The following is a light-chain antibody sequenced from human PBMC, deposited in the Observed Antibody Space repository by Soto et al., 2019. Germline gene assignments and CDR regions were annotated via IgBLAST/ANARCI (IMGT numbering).Light chain of an antibody. Sequence: DIQMTQSPSSLSASVGDRVTITCRASQSINSYLNWYQQKPGRAPKLLIYAASILQSGVPSRFSGSGSGTEFTLTISSLQREDFATYSCQQSYSNPIFTFGPGTTVEI. CDR3: QQSYSNPIFT. CDR2: AAS. CDR1: QSINSY. V-gene: IGKV1-39*01. J-gene: IGKJ3*01.